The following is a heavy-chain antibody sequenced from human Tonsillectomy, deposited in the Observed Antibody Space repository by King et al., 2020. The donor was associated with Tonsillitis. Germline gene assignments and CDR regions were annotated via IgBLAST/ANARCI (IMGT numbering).Heavy chain of an antibody. CDR1: GFTFSSYA. Sequence: VQLVESGGGLVQPGGSLRLSCAASGFTFSSYAMSWVRQAPGKGLEWVTAISGSGCSTYYADSVKGRFTISRDNSKNTLYLQMNSLRAEDTAVYYCAKDLRSTTVVILSPSYFDYCGQGTLVTVSS. V-gene: IGHV3-23*04. J-gene: IGHJ4*02. CDR2: ISGSGCST. CDR3: AKDLRSTTVVILSPSYFDY. D-gene: IGHD4-23*01.